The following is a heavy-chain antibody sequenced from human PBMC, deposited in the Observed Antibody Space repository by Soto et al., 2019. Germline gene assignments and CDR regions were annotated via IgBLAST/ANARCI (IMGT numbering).Heavy chain of an antibody. CDR2: LGRDGINT. D-gene: IGHD2-2*01. CDR1: GFLFADFS. CDR3: AKEGGDASWASYDS. J-gene: IGHJ4*02. Sequence: EVQLVESGGVVVQPGGSLRLSCDASGFLFADFSMHWVRQAPGKGLEWVSLLGRDGINTYYADSVKGRFTISRDNSKNSLYLQMNRLTTEDTALYYCAKEGGDASWASYDSWGQGTLVTVSS. V-gene: IGHV3-43*01.